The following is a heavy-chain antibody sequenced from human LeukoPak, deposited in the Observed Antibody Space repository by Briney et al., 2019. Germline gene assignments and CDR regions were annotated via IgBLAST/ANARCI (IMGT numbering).Heavy chain of an antibody. V-gene: IGHV3-48*04. CDR3: ATDLFDYMDV. CDR1: GFTFSSYG. D-gene: IGHD2-21*01. Sequence: GGSLRLSCAASGFTFSSYGMHWVRQAPGKGLEWVSIINGHGDSTNYADSVKGRFTISRDNAKNSLYLQMNSLRAEDTAVYYCATDLFDYMDVWGKGTTVTVSS. J-gene: IGHJ6*03. CDR2: INGHGDST.